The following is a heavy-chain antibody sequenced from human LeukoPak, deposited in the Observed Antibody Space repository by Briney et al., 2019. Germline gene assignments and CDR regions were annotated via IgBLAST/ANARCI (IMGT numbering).Heavy chain of an antibody. D-gene: IGHD2-21*01. V-gene: IGHV1-2*02. Sequence: GASGKVSCKAFGYPFTDHYVHWVRQAPGQGLEWMGWINPKSGDTKYVQKLQGRLTMTRDTSLRTAYMELTRLRSDDTAVFYCATYCGGDCAPGGYWGQGTLVTVSS. J-gene: IGHJ4*02. CDR1: GYPFTDHY. CDR2: INPKSGDT. CDR3: ATYCGGDCAPGGY.